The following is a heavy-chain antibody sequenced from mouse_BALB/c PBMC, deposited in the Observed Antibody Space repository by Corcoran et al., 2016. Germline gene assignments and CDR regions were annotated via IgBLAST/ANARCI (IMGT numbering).Heavy chain of an antibody. J-gene: IGHJ3*01. D-gene: IGHD1-1*01. Sequence: QIQLVQSGPELKKPGETVKISCKASGYTFTNYGMNWVKQAPGKGLKWMGWINTCTGEPTYADDFKGRFAFSLETSASTAYLQINNLKNEDMATYFCASYYGSSVAYWGQGTLVTVSA. CDR1: GYTFTNYG. V-gene: IGHV9-1*02. CDR2: INTCTGEP. CDR3: ASYYGSSVAY.